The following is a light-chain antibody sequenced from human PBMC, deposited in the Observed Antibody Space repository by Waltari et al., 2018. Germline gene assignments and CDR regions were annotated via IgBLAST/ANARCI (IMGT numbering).Light chain of an antibody. CDR3: QQLNSFPRT. CDR2: DTS. CDR1: QGISSQ. J-gene: IGKJ2*01. Sequence: AIQLTQSPSSLSASVGDSVTISCRASQGISSQVAWDQQKPGKAPQLLIPDTSPVESGVPLRFRGSGSGTDFTLTISSLQPEDFATYYCQQLNSFPRTFGQGTRLEIK. V-gene: IGKV1-13*02.